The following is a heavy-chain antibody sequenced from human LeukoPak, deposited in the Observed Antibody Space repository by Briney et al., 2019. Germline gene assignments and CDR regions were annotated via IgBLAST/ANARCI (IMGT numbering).Heavy chain of an antibody. CDR3: AKESTGSTSLDY. Sequence: SGGSLRLSCAASGFTVSSNYMSWVRQAPGKGLEWVSVIYSGGSTYYADSVKGRFTISRDNSKNTLYLQINSLRAEDTAVYFCAKESTGSTSLDYWGQGTLVTVSS. J-gene: IGHJ4*02. D-gene: IGHD1-7*01. V-gene: IGHV3-53*05. CDR1: GFTVSSNY. CDR2: IYSGGST.